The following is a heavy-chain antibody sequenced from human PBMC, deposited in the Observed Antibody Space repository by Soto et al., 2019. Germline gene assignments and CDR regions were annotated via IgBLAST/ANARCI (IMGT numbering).Heavy chain of an antibody. V-gene: IGHV1-69*01. CDR2: IIPIFGTA. Sequence: KVSCKASGGTFSSYAISWVRQAPGQGLEWMGGIIPIFGTANYAQKFQGRVAITADESTSTAYMELRSLRSEDTAVYYCARVRFLDTDYYCYYGMDVWGQGTTVTVSS. CDR1: GGTFSSYA. J-gene: IGHJ6*02. CDR3: ARVRFLDTDYYCYYGMDV. D-gene: IGHD3-3*01.